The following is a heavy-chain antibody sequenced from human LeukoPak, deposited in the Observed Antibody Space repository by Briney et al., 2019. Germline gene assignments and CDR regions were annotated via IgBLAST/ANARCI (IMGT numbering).Heavy chain of an antibody. CDR3: AREAGYCSGGSCYGGAFDI. V-gene: IGHV1-2*02. CDR2: INPNSGGT. CDR1: GYTFTGYY. D-gene: IGHD2-15*01. Sequence: ASVKVSCKASGYTFTGYYIHWVRRAPGQGLEWMGWINPNSGGTNYAQKFQGRVTMTRDTSISTAYMELSRLRSDDTAVYYCAREAGYCSGGSCYGGAFDIWGQGTMVTVSS. J-gene: IGHJ3*02.